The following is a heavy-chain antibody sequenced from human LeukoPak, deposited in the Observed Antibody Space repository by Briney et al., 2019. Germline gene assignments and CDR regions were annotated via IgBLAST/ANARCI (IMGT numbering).Heavy chain of an antibody. CDR2: IYYSGST. D-gene: IGHD3-10*01. CDR1: GGSISSYY. Sequence: SSETLSLTCTVSGGSISSYYWSWIRQPPGKGLEWIGYIYYSGSTNYNPSLKSRVTISVDTSKNQFSLKLSSVTAADTAVYYCARDSVMVRGVAFDYWGQGTLVTVSS. V-gene: IGHV4-59*12. J-gene: IGHJ4*02. CDR3: ARDSVMVRGVAFDY.